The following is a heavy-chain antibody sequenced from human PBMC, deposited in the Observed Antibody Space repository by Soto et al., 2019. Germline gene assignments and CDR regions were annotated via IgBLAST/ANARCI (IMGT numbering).Heavy chain of an antibody. V-gene: IGHV1-18*01. CDR1: GYTFTSYG. Sequence: QVQLVQSGAEVKKPGASVKVSCKASGYTFTSYGISWLRQAPGQGLEWLGWISAYNGNPNHAQNLQGRVTMTPDTATSRAYMEMRSLTSDDTAVYYCEEDNYADYYFHYCGHRSLVNVSS. CDR3: EEDNYADYYFHY. D-gene: IGHD4-17*01. J-gene: IGHJ4*03. CDR2: ISAYNGNP.